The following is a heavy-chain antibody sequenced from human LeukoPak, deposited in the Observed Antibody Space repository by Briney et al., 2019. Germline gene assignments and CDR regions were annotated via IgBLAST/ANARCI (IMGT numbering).Heavy chain of an antibody. Sequence: GGSLRLSCAASGFTFSRYSMNWVRQAPGKGLEWVSSITSSSTYIYYADSVKGRFTISRDNARNSLSLQMNSLRAEDTAVYYCARAEMANSWDYMDVWGKGTTVTVSS. CDR2: ITSSSTYI. D-gene: IGHD5-24*01. CDR3: ARAEMANSWDYMDV. CDR1: GFTFSRYS. J-gene: IGHJ6*03. V-gene: IGHV3-21*01.